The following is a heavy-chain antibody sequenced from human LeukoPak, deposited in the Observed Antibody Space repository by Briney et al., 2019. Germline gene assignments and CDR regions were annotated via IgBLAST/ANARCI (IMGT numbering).Heavy chain of an antibody. D-gene: IGHD6-13*01. Sequence: SETLSLTCTVSGGSISSYYWSWLRQPPGKGLEYIGYTHYSGATNYNPSLKSRVTISLDTSGNQFSLKLSSVTAADTAVYYCARVYSSSWGFFDYYYMDVWGKGTTVTVSS. CDR1: GGSISSYY. CDR2: THYSGAT. J-gene: IGHJ6*03. V-gene: IGHV4-59*12. CDR3: ARVYSSSWGFFDYYYMDV.